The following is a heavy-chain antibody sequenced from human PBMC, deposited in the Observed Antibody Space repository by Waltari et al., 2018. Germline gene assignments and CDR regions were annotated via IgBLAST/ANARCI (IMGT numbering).Heavy chain of an antibody. V-gene: IGHV1-2*02. CDR3: ARDDILHY. CDR1: GYTFTGYY. CDR2: ITPNSGGT. D-gene: IGHD3-9*01. J-gene: IGHJ4*02. Sequence: QVQLVQSGAEVKKPGASVKVSCKASGYTFTGYYMHWVRQAPGQGLEWMGWITPNSGGTTYAQKFQGSVTMTRDKSISTAYMELSRLRSDDTAVYYCARDDILHYWGQGTLVTVSS.